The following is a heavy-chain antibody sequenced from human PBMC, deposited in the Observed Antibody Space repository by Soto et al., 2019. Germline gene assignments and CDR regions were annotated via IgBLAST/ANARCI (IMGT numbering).Heavy chain of an antibody. CDR1: GFTFSRFG. CDR3: AKDQWELHGAFDM. J-gene: IGHJ3*02. V-gene: IGHV3-30*18. Sequence: VQLVESGGGLVKPGGSLRLSCVASGFTFSRFGMHWVRQAPGNGLEWVAAISYDGSNIHYGDSVEGRFTISRDNSKNTLRLQMNSLRAEDTAVYYCAKDQWELHGAFDMWGQGTMVTVSS. CDR2: ISYDGSNI. D-gene: IGHD1-26*01.